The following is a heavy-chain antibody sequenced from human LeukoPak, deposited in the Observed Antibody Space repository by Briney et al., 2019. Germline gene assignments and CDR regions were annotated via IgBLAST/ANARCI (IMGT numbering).Heavy chain of an antibody. CDR1: GYTLTELS. J-gene: IGHJ6*03. V-gene: IGHV1-24*01. CDR3: ATAPSRSSGYLAPQDYYYYMDV. Sequence: GASVKVSCKVSGYTLTELSMHWVRQAPGKGLEWMGGFDPEDGETIYAQKFQGRVTMTEDTSTDTAYMELSSLRSEDTAVYYCATAPSRSSGYLAPQDYYYYMDVWGKGTTVTVS. CDR2: FDPEDGET. D-gene: IGHD3-22*01.